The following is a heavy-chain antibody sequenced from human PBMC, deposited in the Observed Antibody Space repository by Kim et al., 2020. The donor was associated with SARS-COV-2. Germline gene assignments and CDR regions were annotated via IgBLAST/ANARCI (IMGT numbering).Heavy chain of an antibody. J-gene: IGHJ4*02. V-gene: IGHV3-74*01. CDR1: GFTFSGYW. D-gene: IGHD6-19*01. CDR3: ARGGSYSYSALDY. CDR2: LNSDERRT. Sequence: GGSLRLSFITSGFTFSGYWMHWVRQAPGKGLVWVSHLNSDERRTNYADSVKGRFTISRDNAKNTLYLQMNSLRAEDTAVYYCARGGSYSYSALDYWGQGTLVTVSS.